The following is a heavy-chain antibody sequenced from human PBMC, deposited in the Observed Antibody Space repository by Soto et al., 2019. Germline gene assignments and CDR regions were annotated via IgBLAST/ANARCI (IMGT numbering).Heavy chain of an antibody. D-gene: IGHD2-15*01. J-gene: IGHJ6*03. V-gene: IGHV3-11*01. CDR2: ISSSGSTI. CDR1: GFTFSDYY. Sequence: GGSLRLSCAASGFTFSDYYMSWIRQAPGKGLEWVSYISSSGSTIYYADPVKGRFTISRDNAKNSLYLQMKSLRAEDTAVYYCARRGCSGGSCYYRYYYYYYMDVWGKGTTVTVSS. CDR3: ARRGCSGGSCYYRYYYYYYMDV.